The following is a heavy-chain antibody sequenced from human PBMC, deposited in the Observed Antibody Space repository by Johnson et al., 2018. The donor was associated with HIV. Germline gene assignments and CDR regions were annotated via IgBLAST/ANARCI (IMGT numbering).Heavy chain of an antibody. Sequence: QVQLLESGGGLVKPGGSLRLSCAASGFTFNDYYMNWIRQAPGKGLEWVSYISSSGSTIYYADFVKGRFTISRDNAKNSLYLQMNSLRAEDTAVYYCARVGIYYDSIEDAFDIWGKGTMVTVSS. CDR3: ARVGIYYDSIEDAFDI. J-gene: IGHJ3*02. D-gene: IGHD3-22*01. CDR1: GFTFNDYY. V-gene: IGHV3-11*04. CDR2: ISSSGSTI.